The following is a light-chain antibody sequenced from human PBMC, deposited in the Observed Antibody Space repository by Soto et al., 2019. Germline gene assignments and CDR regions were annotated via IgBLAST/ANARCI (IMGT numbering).Light chain of an antibody. V-gene: IGLV2-8*01. CDR1: SSDVGGYNY. Sequence: QPALTQPPSASGSFGQSVTVSCTGTSSDVGGYNYVSWYQQHPGKAPKLVIYEVTKRPSGVPDRFSGSKSGNTASLTVSGLQAEDEADYYCSSYAGSNNWVFGGGTKLTVL. CDR2: EVT. CDR3: SSYAGSNNWV. J-gene: IGLJ3*02.